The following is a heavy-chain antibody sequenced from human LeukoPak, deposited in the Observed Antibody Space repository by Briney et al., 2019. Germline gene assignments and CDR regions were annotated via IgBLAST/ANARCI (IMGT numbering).Heavy chain of an antibody. V-gene: IGHV3-30*18. Sequence: GGSLRLSCAASGFTFSSYGMHWVRQAPGKGLEWVAVISYDGSNKYYADSVKGRFTISRDNSKNTLYLQMNSLRAEDTAVYYCAKDLRGDYSFDYWGQGTLVTVSS. CDR3: AKDLRGDYSFDY. CDR2: ISYDGSNK. D-gene: IGHD4-17*01. CDR1: GFTFSSYG. J-gene: IGHJ4*02.